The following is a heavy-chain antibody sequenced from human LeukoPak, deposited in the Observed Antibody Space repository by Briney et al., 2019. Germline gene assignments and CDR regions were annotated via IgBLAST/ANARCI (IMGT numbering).Heavy chain of an antibody. Sequence: TSETLSLTCTVSGGSISGYYWSWIRQPPGKGLEWIGYIFYSGGTNYNPSLMSRVTISVDTSRNQFSLKLSSLTAADTAVYYCARGDGYNDYWGQGTLVTVSS. D-gene: IGHD5-24*01. V-gene: IGHV4-59*01. CDR2: IFYSGGT. J-gene: IGHJ4*02. CDR3: ARGDGYNDY. CDR1: GGSISGYY.